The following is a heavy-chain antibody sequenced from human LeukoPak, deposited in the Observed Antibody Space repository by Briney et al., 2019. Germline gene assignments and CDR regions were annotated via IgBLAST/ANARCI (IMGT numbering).Heavy chain of an antibody. J-gene: IGHJ4*02. V-gene: IGHV3-23*01. CDR1: ALISSSYA. CDR3: VCGWYVDY. CDR2: IIDNGGTT. D-gene: IGHD6-19*01. Sequence: GGSLRLSCAASALISSSYAVIWVRQAPGRRLEGGATIIDNGGTTSYADSVKIRFTNSRDNSKHTLYLQMTSVTAEDTAVYYCVCGWYVDYWGQGTLVTVSS.